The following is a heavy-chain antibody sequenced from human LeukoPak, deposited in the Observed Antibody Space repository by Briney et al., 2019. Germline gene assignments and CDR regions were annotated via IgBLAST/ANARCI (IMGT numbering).Heavy chain of an antibody. CDR1: GGSISSYY. V-gene: IGHV4-59*01. CDR3: ARLFPPYNWFDP. Sequence: SETLFLTCTVSGGSISSYYWSWIRQPPGKGLEWIGYIYYSGSTNYNPSLKSRVTISVDTSKNQFSLKLSSVTAADTAVYYCARLFPPYNWFDPWGQGTLVTVSS. D-gene: IGHD2-21*01. CDR2: IYYSGST. J-gene: IGHJ5*02.